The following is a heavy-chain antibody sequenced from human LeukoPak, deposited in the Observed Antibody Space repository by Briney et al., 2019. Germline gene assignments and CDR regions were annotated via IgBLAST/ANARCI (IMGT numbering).Heavy chain of an antibody. D-gene: IGHD3-10*01. CDR2: INRCGGRT. CDR1: GFTVSTYA. Sequence: QSGGSLRLSCAASGFTVSTYAMSWVRQDPGKGPEWVSGINRCGGRTYNADSVKGRFTISSDDSKNMLYLQMNNLRDEDTAVYYCAKDYHSSGTYHDYWGQGTLVTVSS. CDR3: AKDYHSSGTYHDY. J-gene: IGHJ4*02. V-gene: IGHV3-23*01.